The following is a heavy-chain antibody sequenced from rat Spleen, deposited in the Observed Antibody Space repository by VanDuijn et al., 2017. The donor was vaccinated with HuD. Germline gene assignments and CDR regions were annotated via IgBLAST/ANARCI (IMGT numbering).Heavy chain of an antibody. V-gene: IGHV5-50*01. CDR2: IYYDSSNK. J-gene: IGHJ2*01. D-gene: IGHD1-2*01. CDR3: AKIYHNSLDFDY. Sequence: EVQLVESGGGLVQPGSSLKLSCVASGFTFRSYSMHWIRQAPKKGLEWIALIYYDSSNKYYADSVKGRFTMSRDNSKNTLYLEMNSLRSEDTAMYYCAKIYHNSLDFDYWGQGVMVTVSS. CDR1: GFTFRSYS.